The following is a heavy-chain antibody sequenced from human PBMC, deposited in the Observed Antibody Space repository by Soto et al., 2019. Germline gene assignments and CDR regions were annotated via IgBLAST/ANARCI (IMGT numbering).Heavy chain of an antibody. CDR2: ISLYSDGT. Sequence: QVQLVQSGGEVKRPGASVKVSCKTSGYTFSNYGITWVRQAPGQTLEWLGWISLYSDGTNFAQKFQGRVSMTTDTSTNTAYMELRSLRSDDTAVYYCARVVPGAEAWFGPWGQGTLVTVSS. J-gene: IGHJ5*02. D-gene: IGHD2-2*01. CDR3: ARVVPGAEAWFGP. CDR1: GYTFSNYG. V-gene: IGHV1-18*01.